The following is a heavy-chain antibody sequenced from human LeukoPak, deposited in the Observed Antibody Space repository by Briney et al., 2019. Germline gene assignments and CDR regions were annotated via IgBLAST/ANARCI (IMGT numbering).Heavy chain of an antibody. J-gene: IGHJ4*02. V-gene: IGHV1-18*01. D-gene: IGHD3-22*01. CDR2: ISAYNGDT. CDR3: ARGAEPDYYDSSNLYAY. CDR1: GYTFTSYG. Sequence: ASVKVSCKASGYTFTSYGISWVRQAPGQGLEWMGWISAYNGDTNYAQKLQGRVTMTTDTSTSTAYMELRSLRSDDTAVYYCARGAEPDYYDSSNLYAYWGQGTLVTVSS.